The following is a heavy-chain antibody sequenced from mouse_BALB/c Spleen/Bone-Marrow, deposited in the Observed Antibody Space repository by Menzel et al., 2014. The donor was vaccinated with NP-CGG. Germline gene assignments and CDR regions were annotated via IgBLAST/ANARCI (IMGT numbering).Heavy chain of an antibody. V-gene: IGHV5-9-1*01. Sequence: EVMLVESGGGLVKPGGSLKLSCAASGFTFSSYAMSWVRQTPEKRLEWVAIINSGGSDTYYPDSVKGRFTISRDNDKNTLCLQMSSLRSEDTAMYYCARHGGGSSLWYFDVWGAGTTVTVSS. J-gene: IGHJ1*01. D-gene: IGHD1-1*01. CDR1: GFTFSSYA. CDR2: INSGGSDT. CDR3: ARHGGGSSLWYFDV.